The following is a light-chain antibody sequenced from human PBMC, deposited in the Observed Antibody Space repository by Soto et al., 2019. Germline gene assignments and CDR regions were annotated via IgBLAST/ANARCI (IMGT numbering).Light chain of an antibody. J-gene: IGKJ1*01. CDR2: DAY. Sequence: EIVVTQARCTLSWSPGERAARSCSAIQSVSSDYLAWYQQRPGQAPRLLIYDAYSRATGIPDRFSGSGSGTDFTLTISRLEPEDFALYYCQQYGSSLGVTFGQGTKVDIK. V-gene: IGKV3-20*01. CDR3: QQYGSSLGVT. CDR1: QSVSSDY.